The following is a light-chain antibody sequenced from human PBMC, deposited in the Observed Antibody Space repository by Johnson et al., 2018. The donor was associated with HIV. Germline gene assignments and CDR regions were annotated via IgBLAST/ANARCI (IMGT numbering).Light chain of an antibody. CDR3: GTWDGSLSAGAV. J-gene: IGLJ1*01. Sequence: QSVLTQPPSVSAAPGQKVTISCSGSSSNIGNNYVSWYQQIPGTAPKLLIYEDTRRPSGIPDRFSGSKSGTSATLGITGLQTGDEGDYYCGTWDGSLSAGAVFGTGTKVTVL. CDR2: EDT. V-gene: IGLV1-51*02. CDR1: SSNIGNNY.